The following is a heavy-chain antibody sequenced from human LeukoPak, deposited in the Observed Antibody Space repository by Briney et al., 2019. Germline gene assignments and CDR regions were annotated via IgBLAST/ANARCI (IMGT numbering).Heavy chain of an antibody. CDR3: AKRPSDYGDYVSYFDY. CDR2: ISDDGRRK. Sequence: GGSLRLSCVASGFSFISYGMHWVRQAPGKGLEWVGVISDDGRRKDYADSVKGRFTISRDNSKDTLYLQMNSLRAEDTAVYYCAKRPSDYGDYVSYFDYWGQGTLVTVSS. J-gene: IGHJ4*02. D-gene: IGHD4-17*01. V-gene: IGHV3-30*18. CDR1: GFSFISYG.